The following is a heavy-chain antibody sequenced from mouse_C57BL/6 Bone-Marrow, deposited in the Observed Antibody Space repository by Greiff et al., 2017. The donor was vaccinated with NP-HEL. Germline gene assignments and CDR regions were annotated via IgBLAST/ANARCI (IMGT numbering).Heavy chain of an antibody. Sequence: QVQLQQSGAELVRPGASVTLSCKASGYTFTDYEMHWVKQTPVHGLEWMGAIDPETGGTAYNQKFKGKAILTADKSSSTAYMELRSLTSEDSAVYYCTSPYDGYYVTYWGQGTTLTVSS. J-gene: IGHJ2*01. D-gene: IGHD2-3*01. CDR1: GYTFTDYE. CDR3: TSPYDGYYVTY. CDR2: IDPETGGT. V-gene: IGHV1-15*01.